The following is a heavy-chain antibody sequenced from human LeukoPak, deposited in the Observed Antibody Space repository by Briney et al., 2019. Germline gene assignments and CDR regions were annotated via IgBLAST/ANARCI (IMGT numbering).Heavy chain of an antibody. J-gene: IGHJ4*02. CDR2: IYYSGST. CDR3: ARQYCSSSSCYFDY. D-gene: IGHD2-2*01. Sequence: SETLSLTCTVSGGSISSSSYYWGWIRQPPGKGLEWIGSIYYSGSTYYNPSLKSRVTISVDTSKNQFSLKLNSVTAADTAVYYCARQYCSSSSCYFDYWGQGTLVTVSS. CDR1: GGSISSSSYY. V-gene: IGHV4-39*01.